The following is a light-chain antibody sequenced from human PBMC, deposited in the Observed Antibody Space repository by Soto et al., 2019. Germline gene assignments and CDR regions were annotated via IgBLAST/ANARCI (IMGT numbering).Light chain of an antibody. CDR1: GTDVGQYNY. CDR3: FSFTTTSTHV. CDR2: HVS. V-gene: IGLV2-8*01. J-gene: IGLJ1*01. Sequence: QSALTQPPSASGSPGQSVTISCTGAGTDVGQYNYVSWYQQHPGKAPKLLIHHVSRRPSGVPARFSGSKSGNTASLTVSGLQTEYEADYFCFSFTTTSTHVFGTGTKVTVL.